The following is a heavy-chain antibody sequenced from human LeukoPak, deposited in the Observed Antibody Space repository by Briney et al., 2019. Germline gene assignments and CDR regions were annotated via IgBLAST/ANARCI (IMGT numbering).Heavy chain of an antibody. CDR1: GFTFSSYG. CDR3: AKEEAGYCSGGSCYSLNY. D-gene: IGHD2-15*01. V-gene: IGHV3-30*18. J-gene: IGHJ4*02. Sequence: GRSLRLSCAASGFTFSSYGMHWVRQAPGKGLEWVAVISKDGSNQYHTDSVKGRFTISRDNSKNTLYLQMNSLRAEDTAVYYCAKEEAGYCSGGSCYSLNYWGQGTLVTVSS. CDR2: ISKDGSNQ.